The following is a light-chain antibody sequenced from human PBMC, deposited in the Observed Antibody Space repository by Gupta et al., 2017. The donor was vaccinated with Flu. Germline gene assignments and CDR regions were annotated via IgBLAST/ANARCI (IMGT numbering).Light chain of an antibody. V-gene: IGKV1-5*03. CDR3: LQETEYFST. Sequence: PSTLPASVGDRVTITCLASHSISSYLDWYQQKPGRAPKLLIYEASTLESGVPSRFSGSRSVSEFSLTISRLHPDDTASYYFLQETEYFSTLGQGTKVEIK. CDR1: HSISSY. J-gene: IGKJ1*01. CDR2: EAS.